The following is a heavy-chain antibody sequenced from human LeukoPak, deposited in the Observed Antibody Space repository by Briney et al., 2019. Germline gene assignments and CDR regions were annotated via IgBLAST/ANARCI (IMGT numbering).Heavy chain of an antibody. J-gene: IGHJ4*02. CDR3: ARARYYYDSSVGPGYFDY. V-gene: IGHV4-59*01. CDR2: IFHSGST. Sequence: SETLCLTCTVSGVSISSYYWSWIRQPPGKGLEWIGYIFHSGSTNYNPSLKSRVTISVDTSKNQFSLKLSSVTAADTAVYYCARARYYYDSSVGPGYFDYWGQGTLVTVSS. CDR1: GVSISSYY. D-gene: IGHD3-22*01.